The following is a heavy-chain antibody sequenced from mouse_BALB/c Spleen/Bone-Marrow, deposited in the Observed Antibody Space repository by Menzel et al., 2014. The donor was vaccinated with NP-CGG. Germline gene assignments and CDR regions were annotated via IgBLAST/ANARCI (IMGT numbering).Heavy chain of an antibody. V-gene: IGHV1-69*02. Sequence: VKLVESGAELVTPGASVKLSCKASGYTFTTYWMHWVKQRPGHGLEWIGQVDPSDGYTNYSQMFKGKATLTVDKSSSTAYMQLSSLSSEDSAVYYCARGGDNFAWFAYWGQGTLVTVSA. J-gene: IGHJ3*01. CDR2: VDPSDGYT. CDR1: GYTFTTYW. CDR3: ARGGDNFAWFAY. D-gene: IGHD1-3*01.